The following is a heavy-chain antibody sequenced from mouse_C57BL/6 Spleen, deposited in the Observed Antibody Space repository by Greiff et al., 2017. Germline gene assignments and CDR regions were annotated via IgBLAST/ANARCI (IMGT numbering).Heavy chain of an antibody. Sequence: VQLQQSGAELARPGASVKLSCKASGYTFTSYGISWVKPSTGQGLEWIGEIYPRSGNTYYNEKFKGKATLTADKSSSTAYMELRSLTSEDSAVYFCAREDEYYAMDYWGQGTSVTVSS. CDR3: AREDEYYAMDY. CDR1: GYTFTSYG. CDR2: IYPRSGNT. V-gene: IGHV1-81*01. J-gene: IGHJ4*01.